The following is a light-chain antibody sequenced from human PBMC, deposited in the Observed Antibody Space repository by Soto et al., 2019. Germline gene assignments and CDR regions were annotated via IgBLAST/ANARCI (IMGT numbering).Light chain of an antibody. V-gene: IGKV1-17*01. J-gene: IGKJ1*01. CDR1: QIISTY. CDR2: GAS. Sequence: DIQMTQSPSPLSASFVYRFTITCRASQIISTYLNWYQQKPGKAPKLLIYGASSLQSGVPSRFSGSGSGTEFTLTISSLQPEDFATYYCLQHNSYPRTFGQGTKVDIK. CDR3: LQHNSYPRT.